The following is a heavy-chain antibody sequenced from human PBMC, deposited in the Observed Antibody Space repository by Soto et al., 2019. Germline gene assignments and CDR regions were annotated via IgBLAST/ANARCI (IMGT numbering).Heavy chain of an antibody. V-gene: IGHV1-69*12. CDR1: GGTFSSYA. J-gene: IGHJ6*02. D-gene: IGHD6-13*01. CDR2: IIPIFGTA. Sequence: QVQLVQSGAEVKKPGSSVKVSCKASGGTFSSYAISWVRQAPGQGLEWMGGIIPIFGTANYAQKFQGRGTITADESTSTPYMELSRLTSEDTAVYYCPRGSDSSTWRHYYYGMDVWGQGTTVTVSS. CDR3: PRGSDSSTWRHYYYGMDV.